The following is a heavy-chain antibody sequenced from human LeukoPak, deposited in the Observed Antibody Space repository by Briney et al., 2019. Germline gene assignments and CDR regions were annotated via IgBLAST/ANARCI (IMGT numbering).Heavy chain of an antibody. V-gene: IGHV3-11*04. D-gene: IGHD3-9*01. CDR2: ISSSSSTI. CDR3: ASLGNYDILTGYYPDY. J-gene: IGHJ4*02. CDR1: GFTFSDYY. Sequence: GGSLRLSCAASGFTFSDYYMSWIRQAPGKGLEWVSYISSSSSTIYYADSVKGRFTISRDNAKNSLYLQMNSLRDVDTAVYYCASLGNYDILTGYYPDYWGQGTLVTVSS.